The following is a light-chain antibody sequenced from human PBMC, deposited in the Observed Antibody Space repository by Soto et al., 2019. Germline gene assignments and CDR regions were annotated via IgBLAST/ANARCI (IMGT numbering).Light chain of an antibody. CDR3: QHYDNLPYT. CDR2: DAS. CDR1: QDITKY. V-gene: IGKV1-33*01. Sequence: DIQMTQSPSSLSASVGDRVTITCQASQDITKYLSWFQQKPGKVPKPLIYDASELETGVPSRFSGSGSGTDFTFTISSLQPEDIATYYCQHYDNLPYTFGQGTKLEMK. J-gene: IGKJ2*01.